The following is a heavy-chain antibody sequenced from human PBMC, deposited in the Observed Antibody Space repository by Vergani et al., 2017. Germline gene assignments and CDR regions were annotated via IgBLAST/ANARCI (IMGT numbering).Heavy chain of an antibody. D-gene: IGHD3-22*01. J-gene: IGHJ4*02. CDR3: ERVGYYDSSGYSGLYFDY. CDR1: GFSLNTRGVS. V-gene: IGHV2-5*04. Sequence: QITLKESGPTLVKPTQTLTLTCTFSGFSLNTRGVSVAWLRQPPGKALDWLALIYWNDDQHYSPSLNNRVTITKDTSKNQVVLTMTNMDYVDTGTYYCERVGYYDSSGYSGLYFDYWGQGTLVTVSS. CDR2: IYWNDDQ.